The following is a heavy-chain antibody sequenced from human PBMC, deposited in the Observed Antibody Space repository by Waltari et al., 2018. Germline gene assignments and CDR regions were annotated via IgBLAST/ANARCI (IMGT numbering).Heavy chain of an antibody. V-gene: IGHV4-59*01. CDR1: GGSISRYY. D-gene: IGHD4-4*01. CDR3: ARVGVTTSRYYYYYYMDV. Sequence: QVQLQESGSGLVKPSETLSLTCPVSGGSISRYYSNWLRPPQGKGLEWIGYIYYSGSTNYNPSLKSRVTISVDTSKNQFSLKLSSVTAADTAVYYCARVGVTTSRYYYYYYMDVWGKGTTVTISS. CDR2: IYYSGST. J-gene: IGHJ6*03.